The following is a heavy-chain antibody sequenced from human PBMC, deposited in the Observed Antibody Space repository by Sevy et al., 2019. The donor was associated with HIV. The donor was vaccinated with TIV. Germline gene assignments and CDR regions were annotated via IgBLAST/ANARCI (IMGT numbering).Heavy chain of an antibody. CDR2: FDPEDGDPEDGKT. J-gene: IGHJ4*02. CDR3: ATTKNYYDSSGYPFDY. D-gene: IGHD3-22*01. CDR1: GYTLTQFS. Sequence: ASVKVSCKVSGYTLTQFSMHWVRQAPGKGLEWMTTFDPEDGDPEDGKTIYAQKFLGRVTMTEDTSTDTAYMELSSLRYYATDEYYCATTKNYYDSSGYPFDYWGQGTLVTVSS. V-gene: IGHV1-24*01.